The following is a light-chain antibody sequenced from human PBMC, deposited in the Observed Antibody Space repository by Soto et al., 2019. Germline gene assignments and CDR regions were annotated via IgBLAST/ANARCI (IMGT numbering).Light chain of an antibody. CDR2: AVS. V-gene: IGLV2-14*01. Sequence: QSVLTQPASVSGSPGQSITISCTGTSSDVGGYNYVSWYQQHPGKAPKPMISAVSTRHSGVSNRFSGSKSGNTASLTIAGLQAEDEADYYCSSYTSSSTLLVVFGGGTKLTVL. CDR3: SSYTSSSTLLVV. J-gene: IGLJ2*01. CDR1: SSDVGGYNY.